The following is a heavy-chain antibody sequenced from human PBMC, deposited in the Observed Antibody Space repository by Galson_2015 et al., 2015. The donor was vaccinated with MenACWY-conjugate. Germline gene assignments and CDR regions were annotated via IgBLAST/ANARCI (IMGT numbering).Heavy chain of an antibody. CDR1: GYSFTSYW. CDR3: ARRSARSHFDH. D-gene: IGHD6-6*01. V-gene: IGHV5-51*03. J-gene: IGHJ4*02. Sequence: QSGAEVKKPGESLTISCTTYGYSFTSYWIVWVRQLPGKGLELLGTMYPGDSDSRYSPPFQGQVTMSADQSINTAYLQWASLKSSDSAIYYCARRSARSHFDHWGQGALVTVSS. CDR2: MYPGDSDS.